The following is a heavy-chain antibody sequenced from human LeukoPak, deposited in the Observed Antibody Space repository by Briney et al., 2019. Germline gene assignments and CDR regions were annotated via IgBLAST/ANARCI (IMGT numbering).Heavy chain of an antibody. J-gene: IGHJ4*02. CDR3: ARDRYDFWSGYYIFDY. CDR1: GFTVSSNY. V-gene: IGHV3-53*01. CDR2: IYSGDSA. D-gene: IGHD3-3*01. Sequence: GGSLRLSCAASGFTVSSNYMSWVRQAPGKGLEWVSVIYSGDSAYYADSVKDRFTISRDNSRNTLYLQMNSLRAEDTAVYYCARDRYDFWSGYYIFDYWGQGTLVTVSS.